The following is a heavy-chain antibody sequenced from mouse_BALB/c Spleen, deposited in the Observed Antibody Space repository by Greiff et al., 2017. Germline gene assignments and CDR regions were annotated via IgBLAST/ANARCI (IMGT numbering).Heavy chain of an antibody. CDR2: IDPSDSET. D-gene: IGHD2-14*01. V-gene: IGHV1-69*02. CDR1: GYTFTSYW. J-gene: IGHJ2*01. CDR3: ARGDYRYGFDY. Sequence: VQLQQPGAELVKPGAPVQLSCKASGYTFTSYWMNWVKQRPGRGLEWIGRIDPSDSETHYNQKFKDKATLTVDKSSSTAYIQLSSLTSEDSAVYYCARGDYRYGFDYWGQGTTLTVSS.